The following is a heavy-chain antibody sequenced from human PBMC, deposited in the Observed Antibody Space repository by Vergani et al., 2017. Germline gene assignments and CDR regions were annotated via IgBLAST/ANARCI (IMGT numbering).Heavy chain of an antibody. CDR2: IYYSGST. V-gene: IGHV4-59*01. CDR3: ARAPESRRMTHFDY. D-gene: IGHD1-14*01. Sequence: QVQLQESGPGLVKPSETLSLTCTVSGGSLSSYYWSWIRQPPGKGLEWIGYIYYSGSTNYNPALKSRVTISVDTSKNQFSLKLSSVTAADTAVYYCARAPESRRMTHFDYWGQGTLVTVSS. J-gene: IGHJ4*02. CDR1: GGSLSSYY.